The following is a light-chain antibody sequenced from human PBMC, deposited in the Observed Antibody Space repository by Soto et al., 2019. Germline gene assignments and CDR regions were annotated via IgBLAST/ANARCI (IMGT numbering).Light chain of an antibody. Sequence: QPVLTQSPSASASLGASVKLTCTLSSGHSSYAIAWHHQQPEKGPRYLMKLNSDGSHSKGDGIPDRFSGSSSGAERYLTISSLQSEDEADYYCQTWGTGINWVFGGGTKVTVL. CDR1: SGHSSYA. J-gene: IGLJ3*02. CDR2: LNSDGSH. CDR3: QTWGTGINWV. V-gene: IGLV4-69*01.